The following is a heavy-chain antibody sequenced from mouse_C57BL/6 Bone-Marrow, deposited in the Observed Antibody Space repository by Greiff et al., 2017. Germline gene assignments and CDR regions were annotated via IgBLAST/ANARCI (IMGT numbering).Heavy chain of an antibody. V-gene: IGHV1-19*01. Sequence: VHVKQSGPVLVKPGASVKMSCKASGYTFTDYYMNWVKQSHGKSLEWIGVINPYNGGTSYNQKFKGKATLTVDKSSSTAYMELNSLTSEDSAVYYCARPGYLDYWGQGTTLTVSS. CDR2: INPYNGGT. J-gene: IGHJ2*01. CDR1: GYTFTDYY. CDR3: ARPGYLDY.